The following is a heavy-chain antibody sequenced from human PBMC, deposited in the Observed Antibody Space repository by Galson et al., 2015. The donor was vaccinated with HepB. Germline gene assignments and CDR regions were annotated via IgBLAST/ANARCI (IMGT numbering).Heavy chain of an antibody. CDR3: AKVGVGYSYGYYFDY. D-gene: IGHD5-18*01. J-gene: IGHJ4*02. Sequence: SLRLSCAASGFTFSSYGMHWVRQAPGKGLEWVAVISYDGSNKYYADSVKGRFTISRDNSKNTLYLQMNSLRAEDTAVYYCAKVGVGYSYGYYFDYWGQGTLVTVSS. CDR1: GFTFSSYG. V-gene: IGHV3-30*18. CDR2: ISYDGSNK.